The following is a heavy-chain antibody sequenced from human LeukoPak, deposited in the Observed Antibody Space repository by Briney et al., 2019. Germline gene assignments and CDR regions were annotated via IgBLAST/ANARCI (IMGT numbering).Heavy chain of an antibody. CDR1: GFNVSSNY. V-gene: IGHV3-30*02. CDR3: AKDGPSYNILTGFRRTSAYYFDY. J-gene: IGHJ4*02. Sequence: GGSLRLSCVASGFNVSSNYMSWVRQAPGKGLEWVAFIRYDGSNKYYADSVKGRFTISRDNSKNTLFLQMHSLRVDDTAVYYCAKDGPSYNILTGFRRTSAYYFDYWGQGTLVTVSS. CDR2: IRYDGSNK. D-gene: IGHD3-9*01.